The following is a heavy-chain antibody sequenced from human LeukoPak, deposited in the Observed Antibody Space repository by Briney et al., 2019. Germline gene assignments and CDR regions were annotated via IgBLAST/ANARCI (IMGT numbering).Heavy chain of an antibody. CDR1: GYTFTGYY. J-gene: IGHJ6*03. V-gene: IGHV1-2*02. CDR3: ARAFVEVRVKYYYYYMDV. D-gene: IGHD3-10*01. CDR2: INPNSGGT. Sequence: GASVKVSCKASGYTFTGYYMHWVRQAPGQGLEWMGWINPNSGGTNYAQKFQGRVTMTRDTSISTAYMELSRLRSEDTAVYYCARAFVEVRVKYYYYYMDVWGKGTTVTVSS.